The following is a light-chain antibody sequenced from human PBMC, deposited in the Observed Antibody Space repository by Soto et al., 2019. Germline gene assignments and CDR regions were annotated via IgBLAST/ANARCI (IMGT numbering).Light chain of an antibody. Sequence: AIRMTQSPSSLSASTGDRVTITCRASQGISSFLAWYQQKPGKAPKLLIYAASTLQSGVPSRFSGRGSGTDFTLTISCLQSEDFATYYCQQYYSTGTFGQGTKVEIK. CDR1: QGISSF. V-gene: IGKV1-8*01. CDR3: QQYYSTGT. CDR2: AAS. J-gene: IGKJ1*01.